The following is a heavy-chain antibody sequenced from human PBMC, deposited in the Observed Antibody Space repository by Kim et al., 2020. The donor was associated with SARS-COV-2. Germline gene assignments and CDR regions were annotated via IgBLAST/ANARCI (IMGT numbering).Heavy chain of an antibody. Sequence: GGSLRPSCAASGFTFSSYGMHWVRQAPGKGLEWVAVISYDGSNKYYADSVKGRFTISRDNSKNTLYLQMNSLRAEDTAVYYCAKDPEGSSGSYYNVRENYYYGMDVWGQGTTVTVSS. CDR3: AKDPEGSSGSYYNVRENYYYGMDV. V-gene: IGHV3-30*18. J-gene: IGHJ6*02. CDR1: GFTFSSYG. CDR2: ISYDGSNK. D-gene: IGHD3-10*01.